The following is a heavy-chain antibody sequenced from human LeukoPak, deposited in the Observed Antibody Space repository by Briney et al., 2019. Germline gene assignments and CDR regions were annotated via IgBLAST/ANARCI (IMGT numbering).Heavy chain of an antibody. D-gene: IGHD2-8*02. CDR3: ARDGGWWRFDF. V-gene: IGHV3-7*03. CDR1: GLNFNSRW. CDR2: IKEDGSET. J-gene: IGHJ4*02. Sequence: GGSLGLSCVASGLNFNSRWMDWVRRAPGQGLEWVASIKEDGSETHYVDSVRGRFTISRDNDKNSLYLQMNNLRAEDTAMYYCARDGGWWRFDFWGQGALVTVSS.